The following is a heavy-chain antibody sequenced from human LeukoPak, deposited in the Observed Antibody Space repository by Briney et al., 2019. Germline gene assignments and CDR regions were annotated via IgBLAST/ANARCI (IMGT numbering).Heavy chain of an antibody. CDR1: GFTFSSYT. J-gene: IGHJ6*02. D-gene: IGHD2-15*01. CDR2: ISSSSSYI. CDR3: ARDPTPRYCSGGSCYTHYGMDV. Sequence: GGSLRLSCAASGFTFSSYTMNWVRQAPGKGLEWVSSISSSSSYIYYADSVEGRLTISRDNAKNSLYLQMNSLRAEDTAVYYCARDPTPRYCSGGSCYTHYGMDVWGQGTTVTVSS. V-gene: IGHV3-21*01.